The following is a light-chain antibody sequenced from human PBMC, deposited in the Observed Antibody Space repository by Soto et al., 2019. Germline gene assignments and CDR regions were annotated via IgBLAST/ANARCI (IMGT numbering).Light chain of an antibody. V-gene: IGKV3-20*01. CDR2: GAS. J-gene: IGKJ2*01. CDR3: QQYGDWPPET. CDR1: QSVSNNY. Sequence: EIVLTQSPGTLSLSPGERATLSCRASQSVSNNYLAWYQQKPGQAPRLLIYGASNRATGIPARFSGSGSATEFTLSISSLQSEDVAVYYCQQYGDWPPETFGQGTKLEI.